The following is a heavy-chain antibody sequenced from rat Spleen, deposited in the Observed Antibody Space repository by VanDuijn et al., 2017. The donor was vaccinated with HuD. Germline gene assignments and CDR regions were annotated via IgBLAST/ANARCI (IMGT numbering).Heavy chain of an antibody. CDR1: GFTFNNYY. J-gene: IGHJ2*01. CDR2: ISYDGSAT. V-gene: IGHV5-20*01. CDR3: TRDPAFSSFDY. D-gene: IGHD1-2*01. Sequence: EVQLVKSGGGLVQPGRSLKLSCAASGFTFNNYYMAWVRQAPTKGLEWVASISYDGSATYYRDSVKGRFTLSRDNANSTLYLQMGSLRSEDTATYDGTRDPAFSSFDYWGQGVMVTVSS.